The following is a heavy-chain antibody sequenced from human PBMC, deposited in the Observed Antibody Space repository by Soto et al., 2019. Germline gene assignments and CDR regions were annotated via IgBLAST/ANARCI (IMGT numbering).Heavy chain of an antibody. CDR1: GFTVSSNY. J-gene: IGHJ2*01. CDR2: IYSGGST. CDR3: ARGGDLLGYGDGYFGL. D-gene: IGHD4-17*01. Sequence: EVQLAESGGGLIQPGGSLRLSCAASGFTVSSNYMSWVRQAPGKGLEWVSVIYSGGSTYYADSVKGRFTISRDNSKNTLYLQLSGLGAEDTAAYYCARGGDLLGYGDGYFGLWGRGTLVTVSS. V-gene: IGHV3-53*01.